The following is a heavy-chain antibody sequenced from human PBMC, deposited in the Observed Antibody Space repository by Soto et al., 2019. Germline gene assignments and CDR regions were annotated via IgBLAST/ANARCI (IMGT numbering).Heavy chain of an antibody. Sequence: PGESLTISCKGSGYSFTSYWISWVRQMPGKGLEWMGRIDPSDSYTNYSPSFQGHVTISADKSISTAYLQWSSLKASDTAMYYCARARITIFGVAPGGVDPWGQGTLVTVSS. J-gene: IGHJ5*02. D-gene: IGHD3-3*01. V-gene: IGHV5-10-1*01. CDR2: IDPSDSYT. CDR1: GYSFTSYW. CDR3: ARARITIFGVAPGGVDP.